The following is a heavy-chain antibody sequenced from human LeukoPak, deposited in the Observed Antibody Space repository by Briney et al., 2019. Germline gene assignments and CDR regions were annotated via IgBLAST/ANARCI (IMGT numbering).Heavy chain of an antibody. V-gene: IGHV4-39*07. J-gene: IGHJ3*02. Sequence: SETLSLTCTVSGGSISSSSYYWGWIRQPPGKGLEWIGSIYYSGSTNYNPSLKSRVTISVDTSKNQFSLKLSSVTAADTAVYYCARGNYYDSSGYYWDAFDIWGQGTMVTVSS. CDR1: GGSISSSSYY. CDR3: ARGNYYDSSGYYWDAFDI. D-gene: IGHD3-22*01. CDR2: IYYSGST.